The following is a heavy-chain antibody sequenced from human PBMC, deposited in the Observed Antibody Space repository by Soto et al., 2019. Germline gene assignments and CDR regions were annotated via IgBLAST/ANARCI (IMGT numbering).Heavy chain of an antibody. V-gene: IGHV5-51*01. Sequence: GESLKISCKGSGYRFTSYWITWVRQIPGKGLEWMGIIYPADSHTRYSLSFQGQVTISADNSISTAYLQWSSLRAPATAKYYCARSPSIRRGSYMDVWGQGTTVTVSS. D-gene: IGHD5-12*01. CDR1: GYRFTSYW. CDR2: IYPADSHT. J-gene: IGHJ6*02. CDR3: ARSPSIRRGSYMDV.